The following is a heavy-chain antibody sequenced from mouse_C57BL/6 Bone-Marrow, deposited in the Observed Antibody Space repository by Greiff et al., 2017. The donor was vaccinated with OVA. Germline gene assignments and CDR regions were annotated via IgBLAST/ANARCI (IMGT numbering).Heavy chain of an antibody. CDR1: GYPFTSYW. D-gene: IGHD2-4*01. CDR3: ARFYDYDLWFAY. V-gene: IGHV1-64*01. CDR2: IHPNSGST. Sequence: QVQLQQPGAELVKPGASVKLSCKASGYPFTSYWMHWVKQRPGQGLEWIGMIHPNSGSTHYNEKFKSKATLTVDKSSSTAYMQLRSLTSEDSAVYYCARFYDYDLWFAYWGQGTLVTVSA. J-gene: IGHJ3*01.